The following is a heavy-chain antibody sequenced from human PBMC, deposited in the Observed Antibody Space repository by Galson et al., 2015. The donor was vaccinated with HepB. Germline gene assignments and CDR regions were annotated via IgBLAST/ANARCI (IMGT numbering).Heavy chain of an antibody. J-gene: IGHJ4*02. CDR2: ISYDGSTK. CDR3: AKGGSGSPLFYIDY. D-gene: IGHD3-10*01. CDR1: GFTFSSYG. Sequence: SLRLSCAASGFTFSSYGMHWVRQAPGKGLEWVALISYDGSTKYYADSVKGRFTISRDNSKNTLYLQMNSLRAEDTAIYYCAKGGSGSPLFYIDYWGQGTLVTVSS. V-gene: IGHV3-30*18.